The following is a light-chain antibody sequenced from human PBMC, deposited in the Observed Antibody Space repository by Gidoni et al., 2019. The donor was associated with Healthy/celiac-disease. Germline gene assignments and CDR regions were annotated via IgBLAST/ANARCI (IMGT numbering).Light chain of an antibody. J-gene: IGLJ3*02. Sequence: VSGTPGQRVTISCTGSSSNIGAGYDVHWYQQLPGTAPKLLIYGNSNRPSGVPDRFSGSKSGTSASLAITVLQAQDEADYYCQSYDSRLSGSVFGGVTKLT. CDR2: GNS. V-gene: IGLV1-40*01. CDR1: SSNIGAGYD. CDR3: QSYDSRLSGSV.